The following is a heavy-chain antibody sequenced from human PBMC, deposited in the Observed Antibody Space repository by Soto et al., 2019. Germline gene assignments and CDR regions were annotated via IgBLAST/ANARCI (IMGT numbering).Heavy chain of an antibody. CDR2: ISHDGSNK. J-gene: IGHJ4*02. Sequence: QVQLVESGGGVVQPGRSLRLSCAASGFTLSSYGMHWVRQAPGKGLEWVAVISHDGSNKYYADSVQSRFTISRDNSKNPLYLQMNSLRAEYTAVYYCATVTGDGAYCGGDCPLPGKPVDSWGQGTLVTVSS. CDR1: GFTLSSYG. V-gene: IGHV3-30*03. D-gene: IGHD2-21*02. CDR3: ATVTGDGAYCGGDCPLPGKPVDS.